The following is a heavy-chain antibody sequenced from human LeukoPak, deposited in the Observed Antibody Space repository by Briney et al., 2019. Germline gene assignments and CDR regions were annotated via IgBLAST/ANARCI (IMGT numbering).Heavy chain of an antibody. CDR2: ISFYGSNK. J-gene: IGHJ4*02. Sequence: GGSLRLSCVASGFAFSNYGTPWVRQAPGKGLEWVAGISFYGSNKYYADSVKGRFNISRDNSKNTLYLQMNSLRAEDTAVYYCARDRRGYCSGGSCYYFDYWGQGSVVTVSS. V-gene: IGHV3-30*19. D-gene: IGHD2-15*01. CDR1: GFAFSNYG. CDR3: ARDRRGYCSGGSCYYFDY.